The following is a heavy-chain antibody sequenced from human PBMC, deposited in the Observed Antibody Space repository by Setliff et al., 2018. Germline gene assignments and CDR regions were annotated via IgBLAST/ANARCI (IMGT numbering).Heavy chain of an antibody. Sequence: SGPTLVNLTQTLTLTCSFSGFSLTTPSVGVGWVRQPPGKALEWLALISWDDDDRYSPSLKNRVTLTKDTSKNQVVLTMSNVDPVDTATYYCAHIMGRVWDYWGQGTLVTVSS. CDR1: GFSLTTPSVG. J-gene: IGHJ4*02. CDR3: AHIMGRVWDY. CDR2: ISWDDDD. D-gene: IGHD3-10*01. V-gene: IGHV2-5*02.